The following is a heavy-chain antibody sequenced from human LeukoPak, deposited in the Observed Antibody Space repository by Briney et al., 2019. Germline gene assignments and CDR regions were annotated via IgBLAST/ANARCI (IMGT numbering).Heavy chain of an antibody. J-gene: IGHJ4*02. CDR3: AKSATVKAPFDY. Sequence: GGSLRLSCAASGFTFSSYGMHWVRQAPGKGLEWVAVMSYDGSNKYYADSVKGRFTISRDNSKNTLYLQMNSLRAEDTAVYYCAKSATVKAPFDYWGQGTLVTVSS. CDR1: GFTFSSYG. D-gene: IGHD4-17*01. CDR2: MSYDGSNK. V-gene: IGHV3-30*18.